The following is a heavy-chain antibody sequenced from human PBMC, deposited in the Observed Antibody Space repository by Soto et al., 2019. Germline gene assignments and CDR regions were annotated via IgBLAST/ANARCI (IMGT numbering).Heavy chain of an antibody. CDR3: AKGERGYPFDP. CDR1: GFTFSSYG. J-gene: IGHJ5*02. V-gene: IGHV3-30*18. Sequence: PGGSLRLSCAASGFTFSSYGMHWVRQAPGKGLEWVAVISNDGRNIFYGDSVKGRFTISRDNSKNTLFLQINSLRTEDTAVYYCAKGERGYPFDPWGQGTLVTVSS. D-gene: IGHD6-13*01. CDR2: ISNDGRNI.